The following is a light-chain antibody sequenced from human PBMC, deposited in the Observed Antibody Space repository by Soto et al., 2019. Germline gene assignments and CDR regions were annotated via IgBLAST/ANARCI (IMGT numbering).Light chain of an antibody. CDR1: KSLVYSDGNTH. CDR3: TQDTHWPRT. V-gene: IGKV2-30*01. J-gene: IGKJ1*01. Sequence: VVLTQSPLSLPVNFGQPASISCRSSKSLVYSDGNTHLSWFHQRPGQSPRRLIYRVSSRDSGVPDRFSGSGSGTDFTLAISRLEAEDFAVYYCTQDTHWPRTFGQGTKVEVK. CDR2: RVS.